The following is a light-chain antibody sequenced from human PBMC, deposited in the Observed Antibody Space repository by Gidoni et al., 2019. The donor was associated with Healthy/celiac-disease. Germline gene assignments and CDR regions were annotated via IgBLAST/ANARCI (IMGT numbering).Light chain of an antibody. V-gene: IGLV2-14*01. CDR3: SSYTSSSPLV. Sequence: QSALTQPASVSGSPGQSITIPCTGTSSDVGGYNYVSWYQQHPGKAPKLMIYEVSNRPSGVSIRFSGSKSGNTASLTISGLQAEDEADYYCSSYTSSSPLVFGTGTKVTVL. CDR2: EVS. J-gene: IGLJ1*01. CDR1: SSDVGGYNY.